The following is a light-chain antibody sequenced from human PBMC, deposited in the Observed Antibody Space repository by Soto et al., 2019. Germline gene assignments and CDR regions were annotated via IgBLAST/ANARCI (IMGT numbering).Light chain of an antibody. Sequence: SYELTQSPSVSVSPGQTARITCSGDALPKKYVYWYQLRPGQAPLLIVYKDNERPSGIPERFSGSSSGPTATLTISGVQAEDEADYYCQSIDGTGSLYVFGGGTKPNVL. CDR1: ALPKKY. CDR2: KDN. J-gene: IGLJ1*01. CDR3: QSIDGTGSLYV. V-gene: IGLV3-25*03.